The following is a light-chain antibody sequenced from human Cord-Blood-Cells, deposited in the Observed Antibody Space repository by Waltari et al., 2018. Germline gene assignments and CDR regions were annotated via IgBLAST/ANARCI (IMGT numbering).Light chain of an antibody. CDR2: EVS. CDR3: SSYTSSSTLV. J-gene: IGLJ2*01. CDR1: SSDVGGYNY. V-gene: IGLV2-14*01. Sequence: QSALTQPASVSGSPGQSITISCTGTSSDVGGYNYVSWYQQHPGKAPKLMIYEVSNRPSGVPNRFSGSKSGNTASLTISGLQAEDEAGYYCSSYTSSSTLVFGGGTKLTVL.